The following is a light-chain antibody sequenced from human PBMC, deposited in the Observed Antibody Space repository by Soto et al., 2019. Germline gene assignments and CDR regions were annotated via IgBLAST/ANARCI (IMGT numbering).Light chain of an antibody. V-gene: IGKV1-39*01. J-gene: IGKJ1*01. CDR1: QSISSY. CDR3: HIPST. CDR2: AAS. Sequence: DIQMTQSPSSLSASVGDRVTITCRASQSISSYLNWYQQKPGKAPKLLIYAASSLQSGVPSRFSGSGSGTDFTLTISSLQPDDFATYXCHIPSTLGQGTKVDIK.